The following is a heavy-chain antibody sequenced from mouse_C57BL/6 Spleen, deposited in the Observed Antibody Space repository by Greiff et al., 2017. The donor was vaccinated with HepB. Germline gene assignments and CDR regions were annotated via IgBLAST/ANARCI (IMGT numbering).Heavy chain of an antibody. D-gene: IGHD2-1*01. CDR1: GYTFTDYN. J-gene: IGHJ3*01. CDR2: INPNNGGT. Sequence: VQLQQSGPELVKPGASVKIPCKASGYTFTDYNMDWVKQSHGKSLEWIGDINPNNGGTIYNQKFKGKATLTVDKSSSTAYMELRSLTSEDTAVYYCARRGAYGNGGFAYWGQGTLVTVSA. V-gene: IGHV1-18*01. CDR3: ARRGAYGNGGFAY.